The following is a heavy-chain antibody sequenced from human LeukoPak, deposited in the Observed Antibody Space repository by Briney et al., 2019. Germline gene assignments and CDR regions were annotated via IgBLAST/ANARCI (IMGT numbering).Heavy chain of an antibody. Sequence: GGSPRLSCAASGFTFSSYAMHWVRQAPGKGLEWVAVILYDGSNKYYADSVKGRFTISRDNSKNTLYLQMNSLRAEDTAVYYCARATPLDYWGQGTLVTVSS. CDR3: ARATPLDY. V-gene: IGHV3-30*04. CDR1: GFTFSSYA. D-gene: IGHD4-23*01. J-gene: IGHJ4*02. CDR2: ILYDGSNK.